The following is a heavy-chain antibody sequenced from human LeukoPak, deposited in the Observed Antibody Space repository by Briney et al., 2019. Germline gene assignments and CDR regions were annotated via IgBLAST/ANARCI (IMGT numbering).Heavy chain of an antibody. V-gene: IGHV2-5*02. CDR2: IYWDDDK. J-gene: IGHJ4*02. CDR1: GFSLTTSGVG. Sequence: SGPTLVNPTQTLTLTGTFSGFSLTTSGVGVGWIRQPPGKALEWLTLIYWDDDKRYSPSLKSRLTITKDTSKNQVVLTMTNMDPVDTATYYCAHRRGYYDSSGYYFEYWGQGTLVTVSS. CDR3: AHRRGYYDSSGYYFEY. D-gene: IGHD3-22*01.